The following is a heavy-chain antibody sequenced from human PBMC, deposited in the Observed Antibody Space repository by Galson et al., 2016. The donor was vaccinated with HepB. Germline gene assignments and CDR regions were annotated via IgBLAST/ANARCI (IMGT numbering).Heavy chain of an antibody. CDR3: ARDGRLGEKGLYDF. D-gene: IGHD3-10*01. Sequence: VTLSLTCTVSGGSISTYYWNWIRQPPGKGLEWIGYIYYTGSTDCNPSLKSRVTISVYTSKNQFSLKLSSVTAADTAVYYCARDGRLGEKGLYDFWGQGTLVTVSS. CDR2: IYYTGST. V-gene: IGHV4-59*06. J-gene: IGHJ4*02. CDR1: GGSISTYY.